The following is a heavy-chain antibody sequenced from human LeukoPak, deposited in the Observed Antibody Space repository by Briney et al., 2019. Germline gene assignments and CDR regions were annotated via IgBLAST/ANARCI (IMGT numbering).Heavy chain of an antibody. J-gene: IGHJ6*03. V-gene: IGHV4-38-2*02. CDR2: IYHSGST. CDR3: ARVVGSSTPLSMDV. CDR1: GYSISSGDY. Sequence: PSETLSLTCTVSGYSISSGDYWGWIRQPPGKGLEWIGSIYHSGSTYYNPSLKSRVTISVDTSKNQFSLKLSSVTAADTAVYYCARVVGSSTPLSMDVWGKGTTVTVSS. D-gene: IGHD2-2*01.